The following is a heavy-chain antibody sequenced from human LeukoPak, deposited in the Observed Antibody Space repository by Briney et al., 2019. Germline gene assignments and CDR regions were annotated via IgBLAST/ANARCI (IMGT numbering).Heavy chain of an antibody. CDR3: ARIGIVVVTPYFEY. CDR1: GGSISSYY. D-gene: IGHD2-21*02. V-gene: IGHV4-59*01. CDR2: IHNSGNT. Sequence: KPSETLSLTCTVSGGSISSYYWSWIRQPPGKGLEWIGYIHNSGNTNYNPSLKSRVTISIDTSKNQFSLRLSSVTAADTAVYYCARIGIVVVTPYFEYWGQGTLVTVSS. J-gene: IGHJ4*02.